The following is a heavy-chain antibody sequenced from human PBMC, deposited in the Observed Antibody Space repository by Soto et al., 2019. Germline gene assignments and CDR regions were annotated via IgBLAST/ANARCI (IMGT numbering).Heavy chain of an antibody. CDR1: GGSIRSNNW. Sequence: QVQLQESGPGLVKPSGTLSLTCAVSGGSIRSNNWWSWVRQPPGKGLEWIGEIFQSGSTNSNPSLKTRVTISVDKSKNQFSLKLSSVTAADTAVYYCARVYSGSYSDYWGQGTLVTVSS. V-gene: IGHV4-4*02. CDR3: ARVYSGSYSDY. D-gene: IGHD1-26*01. J-gene: IGHJ4*02. CDR2: IFQSGST.